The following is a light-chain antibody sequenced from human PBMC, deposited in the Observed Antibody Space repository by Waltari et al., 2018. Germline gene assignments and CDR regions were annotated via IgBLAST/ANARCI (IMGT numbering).Light chain of an antibody. J-gene: IGLJ2*01. CDR3: QSYDSSLSGSRDVI. CDR2: DYT. CDR1: SSNIWAGYE. V-gene: IGLV1-40*01. Sequence: QSVLTQPPSVSGAPGQRVTISCTGSSSNIWAGYEVHWYQQLSGRDTKLLIFDYTNRPSGVPDRFSGSKSGSSASLAITGLQPEDEADYYCQSYDSSLSGSRDVIFGGGTKLTVL.